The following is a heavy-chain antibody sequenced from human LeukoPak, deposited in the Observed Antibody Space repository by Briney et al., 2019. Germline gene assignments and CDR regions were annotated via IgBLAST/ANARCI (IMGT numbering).Heavy chain of an antibody. Sequence: SETLSLTCTVSGGSISSSSYYWGWIRQPPGKGLEWIGSIYYSGSTYYNPSLKSRVTISVDTSKNQFSLKLSSVTAADTAVYYCAREGGSGSYYNDYYYYGMDVWGQGTTVTVSS. CDR2: IYYSGST. V-gene: IGHV4-39*07. J-gene: IGHJ6*02. CDR1: GGSISSSSYY. D-gene: IGHD3-10*01. CDR3: AREGGSGSYYNDYYYYGMDV.